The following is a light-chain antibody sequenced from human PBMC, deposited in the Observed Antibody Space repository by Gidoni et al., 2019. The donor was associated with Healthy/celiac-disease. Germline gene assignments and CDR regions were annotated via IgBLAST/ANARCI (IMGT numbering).Light chain of an antibody. Sequence: DIVMTQSPDSLAVALGGRATINCKSSQNVVYNSNNKNYLAWYQQKAGQPPKLLIYWASTRDSGVPDRFSGSGSGTDFTLTISSLQAEDVAVYYCHQFYSTPWTFGQGTKVEIK. V-gene: IGKV4-1*01. J-gene: IGKJ1*01. CDR3: HQFYSTPWT. CDR1: QNVVYNSNNKNY. CDR2: WAS.